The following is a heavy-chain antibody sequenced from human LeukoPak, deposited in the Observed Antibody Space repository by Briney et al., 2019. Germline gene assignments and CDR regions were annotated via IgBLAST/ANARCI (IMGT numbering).Heavy chain of an antibody. V-gene: IGHV4-31*03. CDR1: GGSISSGGYY. CDR3: TRGGGWPLTLL. CDR2: IYYCRST. Sequence: SETLSLTCTVSGGSISSGGYYWRWIRQHPGKILEWIGYIYYCRSTYYNPSLKSRVTISIDTSKNQVSLKLSSVTAADTAVYYCTRGGGWPLTLLWSQGTLVTVSS. J-gene: IGHJ4*02. D-gene: IGHD2-15*01.